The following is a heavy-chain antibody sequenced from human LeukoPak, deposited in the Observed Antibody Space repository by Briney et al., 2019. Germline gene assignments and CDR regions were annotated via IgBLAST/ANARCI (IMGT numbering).Heavy chain of an antibody. J-gene: IGHJ4*02. CDR1: GGSFSGYY. CDR2: INHSGST. V-gene: IGHV4-34*01. D-gene: IGHD3-10*01. CDR3: ARGPHYYGSGSYYNPQRYFDY. Sequence: SETLSLTCAVYGGSFSGYYWSWIRQPPGKGLEWSGEINHSGSTNYNPSLKSRVTISVDTSKNQFSLKLSSVTAADTAVYYCARGPHYYGSGSYYNPQRYFDYWGQGTLVTVSS.